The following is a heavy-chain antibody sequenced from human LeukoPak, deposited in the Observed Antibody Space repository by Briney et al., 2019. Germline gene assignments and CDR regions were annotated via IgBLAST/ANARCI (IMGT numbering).Heavy chain of an antibody. D-gene: IGHD1-26*01. CDR1: GGSIGNFF. CDR2: IYESGRT. J-gene: IGHJ4*02. V-gene: IGHV4-59*01. CDR3: ARDWELGH. Sequence: SETLSLTCTVSGGSIGNFFWSWIRQSPGEGLEWIGFIYESGRTSYNPSLKSRVTISVDMSKNQFSLRLTSMTAADTAVYYCARDWELGHWGRGILVTVTS.